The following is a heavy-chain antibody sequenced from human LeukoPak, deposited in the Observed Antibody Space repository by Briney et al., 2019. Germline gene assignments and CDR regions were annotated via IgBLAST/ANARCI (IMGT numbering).Heavy chain of an antibody. D-gene: IGHD6-13*01. J-gene: IGHJ5*02. Sequence: GGSLRLSCAASGFTFSSSEMSWVRQAPGKGLEWVSYISSTSNTIYYADSVKGRFTISRDNAKNSLSLQMNSLRAEDTAVYYCARGGAAADWFDPWGQGTLVTVSS. CDR1: GFTFSSSE. V-gene: IGHV3-48*03. CDR2: ISSTSNTI. CDR3: ARGGAAADWFDP.